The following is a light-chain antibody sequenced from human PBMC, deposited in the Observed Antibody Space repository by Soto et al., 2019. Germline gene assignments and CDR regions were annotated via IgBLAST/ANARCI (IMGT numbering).Light chain of an antibody. V-gene: IGKV3-15*01. Sequence: EIVMTQSPVTLSESPGERATLSCRASQSVSSNLAWYQQKPGQAPRLLIYGASTRATGVPARFSGSGSGTEFTLTISSLQSEDFAVYYCQHYNNWPPWTFGQGTKVEIK. CDR1: QSVSSN. J-gene: IGKJ1*01. CDR3: QHYNNWPPWT. CDR2: GAS.